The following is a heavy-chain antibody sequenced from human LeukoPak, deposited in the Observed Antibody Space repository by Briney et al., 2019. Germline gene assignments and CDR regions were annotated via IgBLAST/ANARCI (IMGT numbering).Heavy chain of an antibody. Sequence: SETLSLTCAVYGGSFSGYYWSWIRQPPGKGLEWIGEINHSGSTNYNPSLKSRVTISVDTSKNQFSLKLSSVTAADTAVYYCARTGGPNYYDCSGQTALDYWGQGTLVTVSS. CDR2: INHSGST. CDR3: ARTGGPNYYDCSGQTALDY. J-gene: IGHJ4*02. D-gene: IGHD3-22*01. CDR1: GGSFSGYY. V-gene: IGHV4-34*01.